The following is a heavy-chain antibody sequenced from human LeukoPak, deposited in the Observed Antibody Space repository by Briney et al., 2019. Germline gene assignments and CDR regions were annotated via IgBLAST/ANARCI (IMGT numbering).Heavy chain of an antibody. Sequence: SETLSLTCTVSGDSISSGDFYWSWIRQPAGSGLEWIGRIYTSGSTNYNPSLKSRVSISVYTSKNQVSLKLSSVTAADTAVYYCASSLRVRGVVITGQYFQHWGQGTLVTVSS. CDR1: GDSISSGDFY. V-gene: IGHV4-61*02. D-gene: IGHD3-10*01. J-gene: IGHJ1*01. CDR3: ASSLRVRGVVITGQYFQH. CDR2: IYTSGST.